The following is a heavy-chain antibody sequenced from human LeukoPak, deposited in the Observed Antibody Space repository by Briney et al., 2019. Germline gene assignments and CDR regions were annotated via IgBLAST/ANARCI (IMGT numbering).Heavy chain of an antibody. CDR1: GFTFSSYA. CDR3: ARPGAGWLGTHAFDI. Sequence: GGSLRLSCAASGFTFSSYAMSWVRQAPGKGLEWVSAISGSGGSTYYADSVKGRFTISRDNAKNSLYLQMDSLRAEDTAVYYCARPGAGWLGTHAFDIWGQGTMVTVSS. V-gene: IGHV3-23*01. D-gene: IGHD6-19*01. J-gene: IGHJ3*02. CDR2: ISGSGGST.